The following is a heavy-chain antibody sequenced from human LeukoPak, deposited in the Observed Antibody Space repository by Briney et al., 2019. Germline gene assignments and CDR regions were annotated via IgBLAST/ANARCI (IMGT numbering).Heavy chain of an antibody. CDR1: GGSISGGSYY. CDR3: ARGPYSYDSSGAFDI. D-gene: IGHD3-22*01. Sequence: KPSETLSLTCTVSGGSISGGSYYWGWIRQSPGKGLEWIGSIDSTGSSYWNTSLKSRVTISVDTSKNQFSLKLSSVTAADTAVYFCARGPYSYDSSGAFDIWGQGTMVTVSS. CDR2: IDSTGSS. V-gene: IGHV4-39*07. J-gene: IGHJ3*02.